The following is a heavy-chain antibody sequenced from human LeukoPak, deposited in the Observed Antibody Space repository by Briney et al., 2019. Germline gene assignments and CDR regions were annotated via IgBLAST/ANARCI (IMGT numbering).Heavy chain of an antibody. D-gene: IGHD2-8*01. CDR1: GGSISSSSYY. J-gene: IGHJ4*02. Sequence: SETLSLTCTVSGGSISSSSYYWGWIRQPPGKGLEWIGSIYYSGSTYYNPSLKSRVTISVDTSKNQFSLKLSSVTAADTAVYYCARVGYCTNGVCYSASIFDYWGQGTLVTVSS. V-gene: IGHV4-39*01. CDR3: ARVGYCTNGVCYSASIFDY. CDR2: IYYSGST.